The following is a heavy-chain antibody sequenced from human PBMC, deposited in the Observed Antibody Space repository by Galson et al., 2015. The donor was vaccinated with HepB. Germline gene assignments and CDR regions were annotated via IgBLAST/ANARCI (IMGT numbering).Heavy chain of an antibody. V-gene: IGHV1-2*06. J-gene: IGHJ4*02. CDR2: INPNSGGT. CDR3: ARGRSSSWSSPFDY. CDR1: GYTFTGYH. Sequence: SVKVSCEASGYTFTGYHMHWVRQAPGQGLEWMGRINPNSGGTNYAQKFQGRVTMTRDTSISTAYMELSRLRSDDTAVYYCARGRSSSWSSPFDYWGQGTLVTVSS. D-gene: IGHD6-13*01.